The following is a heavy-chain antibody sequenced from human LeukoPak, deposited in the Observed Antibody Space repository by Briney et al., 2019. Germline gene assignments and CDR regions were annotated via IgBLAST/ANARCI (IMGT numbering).Heavy chain of an antibody. Sequence: GGSLRLSCADSGFTFSSYEMNWVRQAPGKGLEWVSYISSSGSTIYFADSMKGRFTISRDNARDSLYLQMSSLRAEDTAVYYCARDQLRTGAFDIWGQGTMVTVSS. CDR1: GFTFSSYE. CDR2: ISSSGSTI. D-gene: IGHD4-17*01. J-gene: IGHJ3*02. CDR3: ARDQLRTGAFDI. V-gene: IGHV3-48*03.